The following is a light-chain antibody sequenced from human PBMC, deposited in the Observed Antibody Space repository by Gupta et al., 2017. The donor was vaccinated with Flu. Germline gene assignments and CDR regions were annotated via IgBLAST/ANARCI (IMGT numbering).Light chain of an antibody. J-gene: IGLJ2*01. Sequence: TSSDIGFYNYVSWYQQHPGKAPKLMIYDVSSRPSGVSNRFSGSKSGNTASLTISGLQVEDEADYYCSSYTGSGNVLFGGGTKLAVL. CDR3: SSYTGSGNVL. V-gene: IGLV2-14*03. CDR1: SSDIGFYNY. CDR2: DVS.